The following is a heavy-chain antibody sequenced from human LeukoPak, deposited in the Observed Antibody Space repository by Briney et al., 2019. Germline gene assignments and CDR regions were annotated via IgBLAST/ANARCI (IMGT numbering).Heavy chain of an antibody. CDR2: FDPEDGET. CDR3: ATLGEQWLVRRLVGYFDL. J-gene: IGHJ2*01. V-gene: IGHV1-24*01. D-gene: IGHD6-19*01. Sequence: ASVTVSFKVSGYTLTELSMHWVRQAPGKGREWMGGFDPEDGETIYAQKFQGRVTMTEDTSTDTAYMELSSLRSEDTAVYYCATLGEQWLVRRLVGYFDLWGRGTLVTVSS. CDR1: GYTLTELS.